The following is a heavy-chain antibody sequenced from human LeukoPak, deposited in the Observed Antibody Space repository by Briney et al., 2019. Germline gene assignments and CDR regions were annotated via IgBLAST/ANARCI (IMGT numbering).Heavy chain of an antibody. CDR2: FDPEDGET. CDR3: ATDLRGSIWFGELLPFDH. V-gene: IGHV1-24*01. D-gene: IGHD3-10*01. J-gene: IGHJ4*02. Sequence: ASVSVSCKVSGYTLTELSMHWVRQAPGKGLEWMGGFDPEDGETIYAQKFQGRVTMTEDTSTDTAYMELSSLRSEDTAVYYCATDLRGSIWFGELLPFDHLHRANLLTVSS. CDR1: GYTLTELS.